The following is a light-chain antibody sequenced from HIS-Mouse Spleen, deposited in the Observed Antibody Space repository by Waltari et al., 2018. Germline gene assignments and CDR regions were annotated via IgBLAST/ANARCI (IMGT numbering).Light chain of an antibody. CDR1: ALPKKY. V-gene: IGLV3-10*01. Sequence: SYELTQPPSVSVSPGQTARITCSGDALPKKYAYWYQQKSGQAPVLVIYEDSKRPSGTPERGSGSSSGTMATLTISGAQVEDEADYYCYSTDSSGNHRVFGGGTKLTVL. J-gene: IGLJ2*01. CDR2: EDS. CDR3: YSTDSSGNHRV.